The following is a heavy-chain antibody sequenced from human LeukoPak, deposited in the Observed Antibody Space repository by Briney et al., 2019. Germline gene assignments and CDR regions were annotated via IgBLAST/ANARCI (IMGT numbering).Heavy chain of an antibody. Sequence: PGGSLRLSCAASGFTFSNYAMNWVRQAPGKGLEWVSTISGGGDGAYYADSVKGRFTISRDNSRNTLYLQMNSLRAEDTAVYYCAKDLSSGWYVSDYWGQGTLVTVSS. CDR2: ISGGGDGA. J-gene: IGHJ4*02. D-gene: IGHD6-19*01. V-gene: IGHV3-23*01. CDR3: AKDLSSGWYVSDY. CDR1: GFTFSNYA.